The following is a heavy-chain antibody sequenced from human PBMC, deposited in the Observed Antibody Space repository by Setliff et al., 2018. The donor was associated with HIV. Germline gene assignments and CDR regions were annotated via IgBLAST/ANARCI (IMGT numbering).Heavy chain of an antibody. CDR3: ARPRLWRDGLKGDS. CDR2: INHSGST. V-gene: IGHV4-34*01. Sequence: SETLSLTCAVYGGSFSGYYWSWIRQPPGKGLEWIGEINHSGSTNYNPSLKSRVTISVDTSKNQFSLKLSSVTAADTAVYYCARPRLWRDGLKGDSWGQGTLVTVSS. D-gene: IGHD1-1*01. CDR1: GGSFSGYY. J-gene: IGHJ4*02.